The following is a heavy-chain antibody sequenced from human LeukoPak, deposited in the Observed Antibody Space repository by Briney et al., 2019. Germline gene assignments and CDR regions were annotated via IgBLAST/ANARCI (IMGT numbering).Heavy chain of an antibody. Sequence: SVKVSCKASGGTFSSYPLSWVRQAPGQGLEWMGGIIPIYTGPDYAQRFQGGLTITTDESATTAYMELSSLTSEDTAVYYCARARGSGYLASSSYWGQGTLVTVSS. CDR2: IIPIYTGP. CDR3: ARARGSGYLASSSY. CDR1: GGTFSSYP. D-gene: IGHD3-22*01. V-gene: IGHV1-69*05. J-gene: IGHJ4*02.